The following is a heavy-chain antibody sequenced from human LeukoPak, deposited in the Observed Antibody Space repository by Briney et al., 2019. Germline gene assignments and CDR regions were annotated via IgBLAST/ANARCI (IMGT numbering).Heavy chain of an antibody. V-gene: IGHV3-23*01. CDR3: AKDLGYGSGSYYMWDY. Sequence: GGSLRLSCAASGFTFNSYAMSWVRQAPGKGLEWVSSIGDSGGSTYYADSVKGRFTISRDNSKNTLFLQMNSLRAEDTAVYYCAKDLGYGSGSYYMWDYWGQGTLVTVSS. D-gene: IGHD3-10*01. CDR2: IGDSGGST. J-gene: IGHJ4*02. CDR1: GFTFNSYA.